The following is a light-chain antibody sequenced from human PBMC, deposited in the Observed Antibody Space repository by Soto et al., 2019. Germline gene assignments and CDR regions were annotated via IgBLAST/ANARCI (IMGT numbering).Light chain of an antibody. CDR3: CSYAGRTTTYV. CDR2: DVN. V-gene: IGLV2-23*02. Sequence: QSALTQPASVSGSPGQSITISCAGTSRDIGSYDLVSWYQQHPGKVPKLIISDVNKQPSGVSDRFSGSKSGNTASLTISGLQAEDEAEYYCCSYAGRTTTYVLGTGTKVTVL. J-gene: IGLJ1*01. CDR1: SRDIGSYDL.